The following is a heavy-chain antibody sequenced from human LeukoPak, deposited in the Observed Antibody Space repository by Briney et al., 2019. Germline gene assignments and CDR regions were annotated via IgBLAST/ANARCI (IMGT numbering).Heavy chain of an antibody. CDR3: AKDSGGTYFYYYYYMDV. D-gene: IGHD1-26*01. V-gene: IGHV3-23*01. Sequence: PGWSLTLSCAASGFSFRTYAMRWVGPAPAKGLEGVAAISAGGATIYYADSVKRRFTGSRDNSKNTLYLHMNSLRAEDTAIYYCAKDSGGTYFYYYYYMDVWGKGTTVTVSS. J-gene: IGHJ6*03. CDR2: ISAGGATI. CDR1: GFSFRTYA.